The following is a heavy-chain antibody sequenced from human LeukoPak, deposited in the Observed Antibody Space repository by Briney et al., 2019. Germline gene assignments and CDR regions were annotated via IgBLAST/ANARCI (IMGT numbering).Heavy chain of an antibody. J-gene: IGHJ4*02. CDR2: IYSGGST. Sequence: GGSLGLSCAGSGFTLGSYSMNWVRQAPGKGLEWVSVIYSGGSTYYADSVKGRFTISRDNSKNTLYLQMNSLRAEDTAVYYCASGYYYGSGSYYNNGYWGQGTLVTVSS. CDR1: GFTLGSYS. CDR3: ASGYYYGSGSYYNNGY. D-gene: IGHD3-10*01. V-gene: IGHV3-66*01.